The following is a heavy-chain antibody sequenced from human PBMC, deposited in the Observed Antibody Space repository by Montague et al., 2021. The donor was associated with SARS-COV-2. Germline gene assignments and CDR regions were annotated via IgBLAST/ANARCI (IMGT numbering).Heavy chain of an antibody. D-gene: IGHD3-3*01. CDR2: IDQGGAT. J-gene: IGHJ6*02. Sequence: SETLSLTCAVYGGSFNNYYWTWIRQAPGKGLEWIGEIDQGGATNYSPAFRSRLTLSVDTSKNQFSLKLNSVTAADTAVYFCARGQRQSFSVFGVLAGGPELKHYCLDVWGLGTTVTVS. V-gene: IGHV4-34*01. CDR1: GGSFNNYY. CDR3: ARGQRQSFSVFGVLAGGPELKHYCLDV.